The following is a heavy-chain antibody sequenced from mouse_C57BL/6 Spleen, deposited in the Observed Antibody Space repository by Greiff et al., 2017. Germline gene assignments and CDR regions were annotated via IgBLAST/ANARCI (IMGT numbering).Heavy chain of an antibody. V-gene: IGHV5-9*01. CDR2: ISGGGGNT. J-gene: IGHJ4*01. Sequence: EVKLVASGGGLVKPGGSLKLSCAASGFTFSSYTMSWVRQTPEKRLEWVATISGGGGNTYYPDSVKGRFTISRDNAKNTLYLQMSSLRSEDTALYYCASHYYGSSYDAMDYWGQGTSVTVSS. CDR3: ASHYYGSSYDAMDY. D-gene: IGHD1-1*01. CDR1: GFTFSSYT.